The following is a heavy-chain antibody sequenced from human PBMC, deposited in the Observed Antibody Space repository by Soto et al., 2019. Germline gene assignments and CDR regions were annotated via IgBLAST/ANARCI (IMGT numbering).Heavy chain of an antibody. CDR2: IIPIFGTA. D-gene: IGHD3-10*01. CDR1: GGTFSSYA. Sequence: GASVKVSCKASGGTFSSYAISWVRQAPGQGLEWMGGIIPIFGTANYAQKFQGRVTITADESKSTAYMELSSLRSEDTAVYYCARAMVRGVISQDPYYYYGMDVWGQGTTVTVSS. CDR3: ARAMVRGVISQDPYYYYGMDV. V-gene: IGHV1-69*13. J-gene: IGHJ6*02.